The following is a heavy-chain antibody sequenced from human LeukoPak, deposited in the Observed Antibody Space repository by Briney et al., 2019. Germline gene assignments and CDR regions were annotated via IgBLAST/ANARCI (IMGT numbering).Heavy chain of an antibody. CDR2: VYYSGSI. V-gene: IGHV4-39*07. D-gene: IGHD5-18*01. J-gene: IGHJ4*02. CDR1: GGSITSGGYY. CDR3: ARLRGYSYAGDY. Sequence: SETLSLTCTVSGGSITSGGYYWGGVRQPPGKGLEWIGSVYYSGSIHYNPSLKSRVTISADTSKNQISLKLSSVTAADTAVYYCARLRGYSYAGDYWGQGSLVTVSS.